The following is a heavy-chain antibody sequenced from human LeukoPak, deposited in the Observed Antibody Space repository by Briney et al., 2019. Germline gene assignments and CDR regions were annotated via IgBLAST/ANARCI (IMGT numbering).Heavy chain of an antibody. CDR2: IKEDGSDK. J-gene: IGHJ5*02. Sequence: GGSLRLSCAGSGFTFSDYWMTWVRQAPGKGLEWVANIKEDGSDKQYVDSVKGRFTISRDNAENSLHLQMNSLRAEDTAVYYCVRETYYYDSSGYYNWFDPWGQGTLVTVSS. V-gene: IGHV3-7*01. CDR3: VRETYYYDSSGYYNWFDP. D-gene: IGHD3-22*01. CDR1: GFTFSDYW.